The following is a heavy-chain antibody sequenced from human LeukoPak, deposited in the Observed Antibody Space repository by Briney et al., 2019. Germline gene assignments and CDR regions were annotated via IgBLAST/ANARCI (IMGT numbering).Heavy chain of an antibody. V-gene: IGHV1-2*02. J-gene: IGHJ5*02. Sequence: GASVKVSCKASGYTFTAYYMHWVRQAPGQGLEWMGWINPNSGGTNYAQKFQGRVTMTRDTSISTAYMELSRLRSDDTAVYYCARARAERFLEWLPLYNWFDPWGQGTLVTVSS. CDR3: ARARAERFLEWLPLYNWFDP. D-gene: IGHD3-3*01. CDR1: GYTFTAYY. CDR2: INPNSGGT.